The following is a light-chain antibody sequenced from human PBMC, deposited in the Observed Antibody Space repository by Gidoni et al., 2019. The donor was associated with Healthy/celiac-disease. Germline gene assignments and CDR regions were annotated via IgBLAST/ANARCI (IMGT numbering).Light chain of an antibody. J-gene: IGKJ2*01. Sequence: EIVLTQSPCTLSLSPGERATLSCRASQSVSSSYLAWYQQKPGQAPRLLIYGASSRATGIPERFSGSGSGTDFTLTISRLEPEDFAVYYCQQYGSSLYTFGQGTKLEIK. CDR2: GAS. V-gene: IGKV3-20*01. CDR1: QSVSSSY. CDR3: QQYGSSLYT.